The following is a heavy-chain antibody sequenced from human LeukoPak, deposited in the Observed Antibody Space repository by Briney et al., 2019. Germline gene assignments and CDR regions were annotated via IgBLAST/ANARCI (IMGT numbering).Heavy chain of an antibody. CDR1: GCTFSNYA. CDR2: ISDDGSNK. Sequence: PGGSLRLSCVASGCTFSNYAMHWVRQAPGQGLEWVAAISDDGSNKYYRDSVKGRFIISRDASKSTLHLQMNSLRVDDTAVYYCARDDNWNYEDYWGQGTLVTVSS. CDR3: ARDDNWNYEDY. V-gene: IGHV3-30-3*01. J-gene: IGHJ4*02. D-gene: IGHD1-7*01.